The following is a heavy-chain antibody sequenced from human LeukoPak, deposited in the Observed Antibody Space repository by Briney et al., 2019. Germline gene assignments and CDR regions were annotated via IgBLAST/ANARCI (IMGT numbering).Heavy chain of an antibody. J-gene: IGHJ3*02. CDR1: GFSFNGYS. Sequence: GGSLRLSCAASGFSFNGYSMNWVRQAPGKGLEWISYISSSSSNIHYADSVKGRFTISRDNAKNSLFPQMNSLRAEDTAVYYCARDSGYAFDIWGQGPMVTVSS. CDR2: ISSSSSNI. CDR3: ARDSGYAFDI. V-gene: IGHV3-48*01. D-gene: IGHD3-10*01.